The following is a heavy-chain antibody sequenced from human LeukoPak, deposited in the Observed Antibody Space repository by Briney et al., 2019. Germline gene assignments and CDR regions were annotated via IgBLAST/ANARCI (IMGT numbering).Heavy chain of an antibody. J-gene: IGHJ4*02. CDR3: ARDLEGDSRGYFDY. V-gene: IGHV1-46*01. Sequence: ASVKVSCKASGYSFTKYHMHWVRQAPGQGLEWMGMINPSGEDTTYAQRFQGRVTMTRDTSTSTVYMELSSLRSEDTAVYYCARDLEGDSRGYFDYWGQGTLVTVSS. CDR1: GYSFTKYH. CDR2: INPSGEDT. D-gene: IGHD1-1*01.